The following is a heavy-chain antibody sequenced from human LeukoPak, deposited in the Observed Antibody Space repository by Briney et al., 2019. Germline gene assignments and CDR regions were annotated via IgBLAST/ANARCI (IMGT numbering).Heavy chain of an antibody. J-gene: IGHJ3*02. V-gene: IGHV1-2*02. CDR2: INPNSGGT. Sequence: ASLKVSCKASGYTFTGYYMHWVRQAPGQGLEWMGWINPNSGGTNYAQKFQGRVTMTRDTSISTAYMELSRLRSDDTAVYYCAMELRTSYAFDIWGQGTMVTVSS. CDR1: GYTFTGYY. D-gene: IGHD1-7*01. CDR3: AMELRTSYAFDI.